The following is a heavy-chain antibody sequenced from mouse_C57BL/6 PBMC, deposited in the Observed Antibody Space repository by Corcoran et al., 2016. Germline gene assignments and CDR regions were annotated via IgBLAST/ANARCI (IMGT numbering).Heavy chain of an antibody. V-gene: IGHV1-26*01. J-gene: IGHJ2*01. CDR1: GYTFTDYY. CDR2: INPNNGGT. D-gene: IGHD3-2*02. CDR3: AREVGSSGPYYFDY. Sequence: EVQLQQSGPELVKPGASVKISCKASGYTFTDYYMNWVKQSHGKSLEWIGDINPNNGGTSYNQKFKGKATLTVDKSSSTAYMELRSLTSEDSAVYYCAREVGSSGPYYFDYWGQGTTLTVSS.